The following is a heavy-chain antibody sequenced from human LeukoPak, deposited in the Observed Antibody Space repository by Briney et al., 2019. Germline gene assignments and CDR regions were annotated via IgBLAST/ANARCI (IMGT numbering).Heavy chain of an antibody. CDR1: GFTFDDYT. J-gene: IGHJ4*02. D-gene: IGHD6-19*01. CDR2: ISWDGGRT. V-gene: IGHV3-43*01. Sequence: GGSLRLSCAASGFTFDDYTMHWVRQPPGKGLEWVSLISWDGGRTYYADSVKGRFTISRDNSKNSLYLQMNSLRTEDTALYYCAKDRGIAVAGTFFDYWGQGTLVTVSS. CDR3: AKDRGIAVAGTFFDY.